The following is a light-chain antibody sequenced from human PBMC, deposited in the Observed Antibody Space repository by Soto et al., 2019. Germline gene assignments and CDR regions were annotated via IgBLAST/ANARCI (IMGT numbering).Light chain of an antibody. CDR1: SSDVGGYNY. Sequence: QSALTQPASVSGSPGQSITISCTGTSSDVGGYNYVSWYQQHPGKGPKLMIYEVSNRPSGVSNRFSGSKSGNTASLTISGLQAEDEADYYCSSYTSSSTKVFGGGTQLTVL. V-gene: IGLV2-14*01. CDR2: EVS. J-gene: IGLJ2*01. CDR3: SSYTSSSTKV.